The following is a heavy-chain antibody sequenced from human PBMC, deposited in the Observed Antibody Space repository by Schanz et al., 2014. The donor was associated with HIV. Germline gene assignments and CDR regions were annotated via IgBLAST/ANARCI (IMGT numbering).Heavy chain of an antibody. D-gene: IGHD3-10*01. CDR1: GVSLSGYY. CDR2: IYYSGST. Sequence: QVRLHQWGAGLLKPSETLSLTCAVYGVSLSGYYWSWVRQPPGKGLEWFGEIYYSGSTNYKPSLTGRVSIPIDPSKNQFSLGLRSLTAADTAVYYCARAGYYYGSGSSFPLAYWGQGTLVTVSS. V-gene: IGHV4-34*01. J-gene: IGHJ4*02. CDR3: ARAGYYYGSGSSFPLAY.